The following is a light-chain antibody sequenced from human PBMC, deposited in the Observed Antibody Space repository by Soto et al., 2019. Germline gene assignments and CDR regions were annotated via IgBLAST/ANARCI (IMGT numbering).Light chain of an antibody. CDR2: AAS. CDR3: QHLKSYPYT. V-gene: IGKV1-9*01. Sequence: DIQLTQSPSFLSASVGDRVTITCRASQGISSFLAWYQQKPGEAPKLLIYAASTLQSGVPSRFSGSGSGTEFTLTVSSLQPEDFATYYCQHLKSYPYTFGQGTKLEIK. J-gene: IGKJ2*01. CDR1: QGISSF.